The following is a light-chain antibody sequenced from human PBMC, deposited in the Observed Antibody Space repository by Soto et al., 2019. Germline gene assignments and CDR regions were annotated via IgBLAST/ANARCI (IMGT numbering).Light chain of an antibody. V-gene: IGKV2D-29*01. CDR2: EVS. Sequence: DIVMIQTPLSLSVTPGQPASISCKSSQSLLGSDGKTYLSWDLQKPGHPPQLLIFEVSNHFSGVSDRFSGSGSGTDFTLKISRVEAEDVGVYYCMQSVQFPRTFGGGTKVEIK. CDR1: QSLLGSDGKTY. CDR3: MQSVQFPRT. J-gene: IGKJ4*01.